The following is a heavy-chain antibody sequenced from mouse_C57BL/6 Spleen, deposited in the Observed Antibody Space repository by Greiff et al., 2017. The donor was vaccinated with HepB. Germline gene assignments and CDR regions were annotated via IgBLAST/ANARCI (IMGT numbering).Heavy chain of an antibody. V-gene: IGHV1-50*01. CDR2: IDPSDSYT. CDR1: GYTFTSYW. D-gene: IGHD4-1*01. CDR3: ARNWDYAMDY. J-gene: IGHJ4*01. Sequence: QVQLQQSGAELVKPGASVKLSCKASGYTFTSYWMQWVKQRPGQGLEWIGEIDPSDSYTNYNQKFKGKATLTVDTSSSTAYMQLSSLTSEDSAVYYCARNWDYAMDYWGQGTSVTVSS.